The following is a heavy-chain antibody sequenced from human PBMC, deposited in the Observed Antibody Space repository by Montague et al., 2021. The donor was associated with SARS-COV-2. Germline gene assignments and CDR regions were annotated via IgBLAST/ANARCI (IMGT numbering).Heavy chain of an antibody. J-gene: IGHJ4*02. V-gene: IGHV4-39*01. CDR3: ARLGITLGGVIVIRYYFDF. CDR2: ISYSATS. CDR1: GASRSTKNYY. Sequence: SETLSLTCTFSGASRSTKNYYWGWIRQPSGKGLEWIGSISYSATSYSNPSLKSRVTMSVDTSRNQLSLNLSSVTAADTAVYYCARLGITLGGVIVIRYYFDFWGQGTLVTVSS. D-gene: IGHD3-16*02.